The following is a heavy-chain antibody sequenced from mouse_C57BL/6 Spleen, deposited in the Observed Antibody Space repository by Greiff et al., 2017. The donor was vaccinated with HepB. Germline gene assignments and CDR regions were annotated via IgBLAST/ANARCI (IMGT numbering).Heavy chain of an antibody. J-gene: IGHJ1*03. CDR3: ARDRKGYFDV. Sequence: QVQLQQSGAELVKPGASVKMSCKASGYTFTSYWITWVKQRPGQGLEWIGDIYPGSGSTNYNEKFKSKATLTVDTSSSTAYMQLSSLTSEDSAVYYCARDRKGYFDVWGTGTTVTVSA. CDR2: IYPGSGST. D-gene: IGHD2-14*01. V-gene: IGHV1-55*01. CDR1: GYTFTSYW.